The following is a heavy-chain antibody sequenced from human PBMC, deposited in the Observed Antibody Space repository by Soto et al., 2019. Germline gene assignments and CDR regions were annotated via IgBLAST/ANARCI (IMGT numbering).Heavy chain of an antibody. D-gene: IGHD6-19*01. CDR1: GFTFSDYY. J-gene: IGHJ4*02. V-gene: IGHV3-11*01. CDR2: ISSSANTI. Sequence: PGGSLRLSCAASGFTFSDYYMSWIRQAPGKGLEWVSYISSSANTIYYADSVRGRFTISRDNAKNSLYLQMNSLRAEDTAVYYCARERYSSGWIDGYWGQGTLVTVS. CDR3: ARERYSSGWIDGY.